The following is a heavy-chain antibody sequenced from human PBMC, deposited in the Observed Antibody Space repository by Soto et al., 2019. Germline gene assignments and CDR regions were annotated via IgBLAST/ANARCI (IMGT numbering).Heavy chain of an antibody. D-gene: IGHD2-15*01. CDR3: AKDQSGRSYGMDV. J-gene: IGHJ6*02. Sequence: GGSLRLSCAASGFSISDYAMSWVRQAPGKGLEWVSSISDSGTKTFYADSVKGRFAISRDTSKNTVYMQMNSLRAEDTAVYYCAKDQSGRSYGMDVWGQGTTVTVSS. CDR1: GFSISDYA. CDR2: ISDSGTKT. V-gene: IGHV3-23*01.